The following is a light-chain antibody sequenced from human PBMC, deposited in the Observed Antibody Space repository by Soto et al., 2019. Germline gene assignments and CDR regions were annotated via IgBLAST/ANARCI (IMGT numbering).Light chain of an antibody. CDR2: GAS. V-gene: IGKV3-15*01. CDR1: QNVNSK. J-gene: IGKJ4*01. Sequence: EILISQSPATVSLSPGERATLHCRASQNVNSKLAWYQQRRGQAPRLLIYGASSRATDIPARFSGSGSGTEFTLTISSLQSEDFAVYYCQQYDSWPPLTFGGGTKVDIK. CDR3: QQYDSWPPLT.